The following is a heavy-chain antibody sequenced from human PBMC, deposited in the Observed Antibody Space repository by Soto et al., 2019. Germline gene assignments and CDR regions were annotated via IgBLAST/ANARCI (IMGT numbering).Heavy chain of an antibody. V-gene: IGHV3-21*01. CDR2: ISSNSAYI. Sequence: GGSLRLSCASSVFTSRSFTMKWVRQAPGKGLEWVSTISSNSAYIYYTDALRGRFTISRDNAKNALHLQMNSLRAEDTAVYYCTRDASRDSSARGWFDPWGPGTLV. CDR3: TRDASRDSSARGWFDP. D-gene: IGHD6-13*01. CDR1: VFTSRSFT. J-gene: IGHJ5*02.